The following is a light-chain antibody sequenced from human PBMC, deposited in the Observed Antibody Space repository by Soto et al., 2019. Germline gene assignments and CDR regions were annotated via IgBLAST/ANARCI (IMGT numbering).Light chain of an antibody. V-gene: IGLV7-43*01. CDR1: TGAVTSGYY. J-gene: IGLJ3*02. Sequence: QTVVTQEPSLTVSPGGTVTLTCASSTGAVTSGYYPNWFQQKPGQAPRALIYSKSNKHSWTPARFSGSLLGGKAALTLSGVQHEDEAEYYCLLYYGGAQVVFGGGTKLTVL. CDR3: LLYYGGAQVV. CDR2: SKS.